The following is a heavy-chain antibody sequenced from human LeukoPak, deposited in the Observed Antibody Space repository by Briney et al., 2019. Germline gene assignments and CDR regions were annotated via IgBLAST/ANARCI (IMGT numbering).Heavy chain of an antibody. Sequence: ASVKVSCKASGYTFTGYYMHWVRQAPGQGLEWMGWINPNSGGTNYAQKFQGRVTMTRDTSISTAYMELSRLRSDDTAVYYCARSVSLWGAADYWGQGTLVTVSS. CDR3: ARSVSLWGAADY. D-gene: IGHD1-26*01. CDR1: GYTFTGYY. J-gene: IGHJ4*02. V-gene: IGHV1-2*02. CDR2: INPNSGGT.